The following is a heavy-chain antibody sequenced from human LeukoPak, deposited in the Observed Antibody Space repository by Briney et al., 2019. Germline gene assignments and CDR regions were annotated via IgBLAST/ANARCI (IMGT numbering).Heavy chain of an antibody. V-gene: IGHV4-34*01. CDR3: ARRYGYWQWLAPYYYYMDV. J-gene: IGHJ6*03. Sequence: PSETLSLTCAVYGGSFSGYYWSWIRQPPGKGLEWIGEINHSGSTNYIPSLKSRVTISVDTSKNQFSLKLSSVTAADTAVYYCARRYGYWQWLAPYYYYMDVWGKGTTVTVSS. CDR1: GGSFSGYY. CDR2: INHSGST. D-gene: IGHD6-19*01.